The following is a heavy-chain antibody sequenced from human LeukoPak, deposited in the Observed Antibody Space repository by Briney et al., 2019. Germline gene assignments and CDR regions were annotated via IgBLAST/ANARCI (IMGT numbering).Heavy chain of an antibody. J-gene: IGHJ3*02. D-gene: IGHD4-17*01. CDR3: ARDPTTNDDFAFDI. CDR1: GFTFSSYA. CDR2: ISSNGGST. Sequence: PGGSLRLSCAASGFTFSSYAMHWVRQAPGKGLEYVSAISSNGGSTYYANSVKGRFTISRDNPKNTLYLQMGSLRAEDMAVYYCARDPTTNDDFAFDIWGQGTMVTVSS. V-gene: IGHV3-64*01.